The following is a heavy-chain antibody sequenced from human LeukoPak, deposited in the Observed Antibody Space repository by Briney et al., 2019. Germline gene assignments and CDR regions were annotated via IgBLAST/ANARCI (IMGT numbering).Heavy chain of an antibody. CDR1: GYTFTSYG. CDR2: ISAYNGNT. Sequence: ASVKVSCKPSGYTFTSYGISWVRQAPGQGLEWMGWISAYNGNTNYAQKLQGRVTMTTDTSTSTAYMELRSLRSDDTAVYYCARERGPYYGSGSYYTADAFDIWGQGTMVTVSS. J-gene: IGHJ3*02. CDR3: ARERGPYYGSGSYYTADAFDI. D-gene: IGHD3-10*01. V-gene: IGHV1-18*01.